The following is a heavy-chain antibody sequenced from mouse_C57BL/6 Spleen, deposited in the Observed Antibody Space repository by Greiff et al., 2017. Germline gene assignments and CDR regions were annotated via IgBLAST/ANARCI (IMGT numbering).Heavy chain of an antibody. J-gene: IGHJ4*01. CDR3: GGGYGNYYAMDY. D-gene: IGHD2-2*01. V-gene: IGHV5-17*01. Sequence: EVKLVESGGGLVKPGGSLKLSCAASGFTFSDYGMHWVRQAPEKGLEWVAYISSGSSTIYYADTVKGRFTISRDNAKNTLFLQMTSLRSEDTAMYYCGGGYGNYYAMDYWGQGTSVTVSS. CDR2: ISSGSSTI. CDR1: GFTFSDYG.